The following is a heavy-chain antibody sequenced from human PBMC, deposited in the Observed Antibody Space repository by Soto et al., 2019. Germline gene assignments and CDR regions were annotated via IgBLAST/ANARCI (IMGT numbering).Heavy chain of an antibody. J-gene: IGHJ4*02. Sequence: SVKVSCKASGFSFSDYFMHWVRQAPGQGLEWMGGNIPIFGTANYAQKFQGRVTITADESTSTAYMELSSLRSEDTAVYYCARENVVMGGSKHQIDYWGQGTLVTVSS. CDR1: GFSFSDYF. D-gene: IGHD2-15*01. CDR3: ARENVVMGGSKHQIDY. V-gene: IGHV1-69*13. CDR2: NIPIFGTA.